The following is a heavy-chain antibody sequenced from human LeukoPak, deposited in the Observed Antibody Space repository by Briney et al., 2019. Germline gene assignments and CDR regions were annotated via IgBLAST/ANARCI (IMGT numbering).Heavy chain of an antibody. CDR1: GFTFSSYS. D-gene: IGHD6-13*01. V-gene: IGHV3-21*01. J-gene: IGHJ4*02. CDR3: ANLAAASRK. CDR2: ISSSSSYI. Sequence: PGGSLRLSCAASGFTFSSYSMNWVRQAPGKGLEWVSSISSSSSYIYYADSVKGRFTISRDNAKNSLCLQMNSLRAEDTAVYYCANLAAASRKWGQGTLVTVSS.